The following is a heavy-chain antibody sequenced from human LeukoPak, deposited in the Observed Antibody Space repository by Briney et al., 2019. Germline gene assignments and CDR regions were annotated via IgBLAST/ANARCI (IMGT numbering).Heavy chain of an antibody. CDR1: GYTFTSYD. CDR3: ARALPSWWNRGYYYYYGMDV. V-gene: IGHV1-8*01. D-gene: IGHD2-15*01. J-gene: IGHJ6*02. CDR2: MNPNSGNT. Sequence: GASVKVSCKASGYTFTSYDINWVRQATGQGLEWMGWMNPNSGNTGYAQKFQGRVTMTRNTSISTAYMELSSLRSEDTAVYYCARALPSWWNRGYYYYYGMDVWGQGTTVTVSS.